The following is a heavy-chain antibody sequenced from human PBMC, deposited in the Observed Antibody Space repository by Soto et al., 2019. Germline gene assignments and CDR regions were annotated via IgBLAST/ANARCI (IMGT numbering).Heavy chain of an antibody. CDR1: GFTFSTYL. V-gene: IGHV3-7*05. CDR3: ARWNYAMDV. Sequence: EVQLVESGGGLVQPGGSLRLSCAASGFTFSTYLMTWVRQGPGKGLEWVANIKADGSEKYYVDSVKGRFTISRDNAKESLFLQMNSLRAEDTAVYYCARWNYAMDVWGQGTTVTVSS. CDR2: IKADGSEK. J-gene: IGHJ6*02.